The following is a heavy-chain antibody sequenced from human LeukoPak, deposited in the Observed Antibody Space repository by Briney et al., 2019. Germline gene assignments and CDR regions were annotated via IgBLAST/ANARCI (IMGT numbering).Heavy chain of an antibody. V-gene: IGHV1-69*06. J-gene: IGHJ4*02. CDR3: ARDRFEGIAVAGLYFDY. D-gene: IGHD6-19*01. CDR1: GGTFSSYA. Sequence: ASVKVSCKASGGTFSSYATSWVRQAPGQGLEWMGGIIPIFGTANYAQKFQGRVTITADKSTSTAYMELSSLRSEDTAVYYCARDRFEGIAVAGLYFDYWGQGTLVTVSS. CDR2: IIPIFGTA.